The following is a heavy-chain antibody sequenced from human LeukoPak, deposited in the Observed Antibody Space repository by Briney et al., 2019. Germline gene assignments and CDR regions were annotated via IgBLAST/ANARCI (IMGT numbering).Heavy chain of an antibody. V-gene: IGHV3-30*04. CDR2: ISYDGSNK. Sequence: LGGSLRLSCAASGFTFSSYAMHWVRQAPGKGLEWVAVISYDGSNKYYADSVKGRFTISRDNSKNTLYLQMNSLRAEDTAVYYCARGVYCTNGVCYTGMGFDYWGQGTLVTVSS. J-gene: IGHJ4*02. D-gene: IGHD2-8*01. CDR1: GFTFSSYA. CDR3: ARGVYCTNGVCYTGMGFDY.